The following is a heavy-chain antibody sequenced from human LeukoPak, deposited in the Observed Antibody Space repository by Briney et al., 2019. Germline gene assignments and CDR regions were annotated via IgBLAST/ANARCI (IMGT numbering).Heavy chain of an antibody. J-gene: IGHJ4*02. V-gene: IGHV3-7*01. CDR3: ARDRYCSGGNCYIDY. D-gene: IGHD2-15*01. CDR2: IKQDGSEK. CDR1: GFTFSNAW. Sequence: GGSLRLSCAASGFTFSNAWMSWVRQAPGKGLEWVANIKQDGSEKYYVDSVKGRFTISRDNAKNSLYLQMNSLRAEDTAVYYCARDRYCSGGNCYIDYWGQGTLVTVSS.